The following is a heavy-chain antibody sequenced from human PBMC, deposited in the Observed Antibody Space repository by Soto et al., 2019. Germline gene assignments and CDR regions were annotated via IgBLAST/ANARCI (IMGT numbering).Heavy chain of an antibody. J-gene: IGHJ6*02. V-gene: IGHV3-30-3*01. CDR3: GRGLDYDFWSGYAKSYYYYGMDV. D-gene: IGHD3-3*01. CDR1: GFTFSSYA. Sequence: GGSLRLSCAASGFTFSSYAMHWVRQAPGKGLEWVAVISYDGSNKYYADSVKGRFTISRDNSKNTLYLQMNSLRAEDTAVYYCGRGLDYDFWSGYAKSYYYYGMDVWGQGTTVTVSS. CDR2: ISYDGSNK.